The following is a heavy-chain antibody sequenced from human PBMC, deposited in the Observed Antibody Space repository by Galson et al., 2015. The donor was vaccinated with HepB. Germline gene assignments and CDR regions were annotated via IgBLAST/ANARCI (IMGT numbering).Heavy chain of an antibody. J-gene: IGHJ4*02. CDR1: GYTFNSYG. CDR2: IRAYTGNT. CDR3: AKDFYGGNWGVDY. D-gene: IGHD4-23*01. V-gene: IGHV1-18*04. Sequence: SVKVSCKASGYTFNSYGINWVRQAPGQGLEWIGWIRAYTGNTKYAQRFQDRVTMTRDTSTTTAYMELRSLTSDDTAVYYCAKDFYGGNWGVDYWGQGPLVIVSS.